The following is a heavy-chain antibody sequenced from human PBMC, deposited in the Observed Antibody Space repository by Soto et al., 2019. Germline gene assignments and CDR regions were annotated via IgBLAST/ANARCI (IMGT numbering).Heavy chain of an antibody. Sequence: QPGGSLRLSCAASGFTFSSYGMHWVRQAPGKGLEWVAVIWYDGSNKYYADSVKGRFTISRDNSKNTLYLQMNSLRAEDTAVYYCARGSSLYSSGWPRENDFDYWGQGTLVTVSS. CDR1: GFTFSSYG. V-gene: IGHV3-33*01. D-gene: IGHD6-19*01. CDR2: IWYDGSNK. J-gene: IGHJ4*02. CDR3: ARGSSLYSSGWPRENDFDY.